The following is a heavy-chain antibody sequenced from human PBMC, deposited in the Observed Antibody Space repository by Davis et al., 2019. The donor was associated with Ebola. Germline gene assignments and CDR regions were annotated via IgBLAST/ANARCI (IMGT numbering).Heavy chain of an antibody. Sequence: SMTPSCAPSRFTFRSYAMHCVRQAPGKGLAWVSVISYDGSNKYYADSVKGRFTISRDNSKNSLYLQMNSLRAEDTAVYYCARGGYSSARDSFWGQGTVVTVSS. CDR2: ISYDGSNK. CDR3: ARGGYSSARDSF. V-gene: IGHV3-30*03. D-gene: IGHD6-19*01. CDR1: RFTFRSYA. J-gene: IGHJ4*02.